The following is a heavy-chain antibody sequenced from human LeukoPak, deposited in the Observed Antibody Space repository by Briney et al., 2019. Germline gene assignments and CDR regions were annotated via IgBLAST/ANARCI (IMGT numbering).Heavy chain of an antibody. CDR3: ASSPPGGPIDY. CDR1: GFTVSSNY. D-gene: IGHD3-16*01. V-gene: IGHV3-66*01. Sequence: GGSLRLSCAASGFTVSSNYMSWVRQAPGRGLEWVSVIYSGGSTYYADSVKGRFTISRDNSENTLFLQMNSLRAGDTAVYYCASSPPGGPIDYWGQGVLVSVSS. J-gene: IGHJ4*02. CDR2: IYSGGST.